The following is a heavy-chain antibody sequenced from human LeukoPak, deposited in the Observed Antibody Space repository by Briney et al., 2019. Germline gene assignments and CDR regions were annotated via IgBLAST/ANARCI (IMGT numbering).Heavy chain of an antibody. CDR2: INHSGST. CDR3: ANSIDFDYGDYYFDY. CDR1: GGSFSGYY. Sequence: SETLSLTCAVHGGSFSGYYWSWIRQPPGKGLEWIGEINHSGSTNYNPSLKSRVTISLDTSKNQFSLKLSSVTAADTAVYYCANSIDFDYGDYYFDYWGQGALVTISS. D-gene: IGHD4-17*01. V-gene: IGHV4-34*01. J-gene: IGHJ4*02.